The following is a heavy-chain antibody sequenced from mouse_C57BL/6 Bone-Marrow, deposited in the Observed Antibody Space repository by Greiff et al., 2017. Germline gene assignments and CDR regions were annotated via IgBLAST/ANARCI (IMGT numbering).Heavy chain of an antibody. Sequence: QVQLQQSGPELVKPGASVKISCKASGYSFTSYYIHWVKQRPGQGLEWIGWIYPGSGNTKYNEKFKGKATLTADTSSSTAYMQLSSLTSEDAAVYYCARSYYGSGRGFGCWGQGVTLSVAS. D-gene: IGHD1-1*01. CDR3: ARSYYGSGRGFGC. CDR1: GYSFTSYY. J-gene: IGHJ2*01. CDR2: IYPGSGNT. V-gene: IGHV1-66*01.